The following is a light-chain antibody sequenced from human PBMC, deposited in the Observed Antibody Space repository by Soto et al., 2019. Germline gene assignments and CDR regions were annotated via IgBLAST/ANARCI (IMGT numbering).Light chain of an antibody. Sequence: QSVLTQPPSVSGSPGQSVTISCTGTSSDVGDYNYVARYQQHPGKAPKVMIYDVSKRPSGVPDRFSGSKSGNTASLTISGLQAEDDADSYSYSNAGNLEVFGTGTKVPVL. CDR3: YSNAGNLEV. V-gene: IGLV2-11*01. J-gene: IGLJ1*01. CDR2: DVS. CDR1: SSDVGDYNY.